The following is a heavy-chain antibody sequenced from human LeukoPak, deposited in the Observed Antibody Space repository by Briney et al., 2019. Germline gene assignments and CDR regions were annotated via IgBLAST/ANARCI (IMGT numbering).Heavy chain of an antibody. CDR3: AKPPRVVVVTAFDS. CDR1: GFMFNKYY. Sequence: PGGSLRLSCVGSGFMFNKYYMHWVRQVPGKGLVWVARINIAGGDPSYADAVKGRFTISRDNDRNTMDLQMNSLRAEDTAVYFCAKPPRVVVVTAFDSWGQGTLVTVAS. V-gene: IGHV3-74*01. CDR2: INIAGGDP. D-gene: IGHD2-21*02. J-gene: IGHJ4*02.